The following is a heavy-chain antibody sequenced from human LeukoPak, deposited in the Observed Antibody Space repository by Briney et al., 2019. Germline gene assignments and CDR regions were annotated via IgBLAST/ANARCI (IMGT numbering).Heavy chain of an antibody. CDR1: GFTFSGYA. CDR3: ATGYQYYDYYYMDV. J-gene: IGHJ6*03. V-gene: IGHV3-23*01. Sequence: GGSLRLSCAASGFTFSGYAVSWVRQAPGKGLERVSGITASGDNTYYADSVKGRFNISRDNSKSTLYLQMNSLRAEDTAVYYCATGYQYYDYYYMDVWGKGTTVTISS. D-gene: IGHD6-25*01. CDR2: ITASGDNT.